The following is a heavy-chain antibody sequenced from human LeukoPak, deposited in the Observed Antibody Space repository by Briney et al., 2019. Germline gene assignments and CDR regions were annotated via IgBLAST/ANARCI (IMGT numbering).Heavy chain of an antibody. CDR1: GGSISSGGYS. CDR2: IYHSGST. V-gene: IGHV4-30-2*01. J-gene: IGHJ4*02. D-gene: IGHD3-22*01. CDR3: ARFARGVYDSSGYPTDYFDY. Sequence: SETLSLTCAVSGGSISSGGYSWSWIRQPPGKGLEWIGYIYHSGSTYYNPSLKSRVTISVDRSKNQFSLKLSSVTAAGTAVYYCARFARGVYDSSGYPTDYFDYWGQGTLVTVSS.